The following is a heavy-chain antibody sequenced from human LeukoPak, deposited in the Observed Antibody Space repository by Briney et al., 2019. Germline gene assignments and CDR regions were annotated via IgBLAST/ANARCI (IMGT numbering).Heavy chain of an antibody. CDR1: GYIFTSYY. CDR2: INPRGGST. CDR3: ARASISAAGPGLIDY. Sequence: EASVKVSCKAFGYIFTSYYMHWVRQAPGQGLEWMGMINPRGGSTSYAQKFQGRVTLTRDMSTSTVYMELSSLRSEDTAVYYCARASISAAGPGLIDYWGQGTLVTVSS. D-gene: IGHD6-13*01. V-gene: IGHV1-46*01. J-gene: IGHJ4*02.